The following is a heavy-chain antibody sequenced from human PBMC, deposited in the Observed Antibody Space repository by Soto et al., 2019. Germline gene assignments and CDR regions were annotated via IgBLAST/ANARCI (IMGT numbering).Heavy chain of an antibody. J-gene: IGHJ6*02. V-gene: IGHV4-34*01. CDR1: GGSFSGYY. D-gene: IGHD6-19*01. Sequence: SETLSLTCAVYGGSFSGYYWSWIRQPPGKGLEWIGEINHSGSTNCNPSLKSRVTISVDTSKNQFSLKLSSVTAADTAVYYCARPTRQWLGLRYYYGMDVWGQGTTVPVSS. CDR3: ARPTRQWLGLRYYYGMDV. CDR2: INHSGST.